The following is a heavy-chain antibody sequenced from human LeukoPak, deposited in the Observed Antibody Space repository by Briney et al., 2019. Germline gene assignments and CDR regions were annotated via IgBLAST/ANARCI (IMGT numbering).Heavy chain of an antibody. Sequence: GGSLRLSCAASGFTFSIYGMHWVRQAPGKGLEWVAVISYDGSNKYYADSVKGRFTISRDNSKNTLYLQMNSLRAEDTAVYYCAKDFSWYRGDYYYYMEVWGKGTTVTVSS. CDR1: GFTFSIYG. J-gene: IGHJ6*03. D-gene: IGHD3-10*01. CDR2: ISYDGSNK. V-gene: IGHV3-30*18. CDR3: AKDFSWYRGDYYYYMEV.